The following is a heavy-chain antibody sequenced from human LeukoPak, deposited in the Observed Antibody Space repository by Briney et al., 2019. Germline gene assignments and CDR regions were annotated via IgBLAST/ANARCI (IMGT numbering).Heavy chain of an antibody. D-gene: IGHD3-22*01. J-gene: IGHJ3*02. Sequence: GESLKISCKGSGYSFTSYWIGWVRQMPGKGLEWMGIIYPGDSDTRYSPSFQGRVTISADKSISTAYLQWSSLKASDTAMYYCARQRGTMIFDDAFDIWGQGTMVTVSS. V-gene: IGHV5-51*01. CDR2: IYPGDSDT. CDR3: ARQRGTMIFDDAFDI. CDR1: GYSFTSYW.